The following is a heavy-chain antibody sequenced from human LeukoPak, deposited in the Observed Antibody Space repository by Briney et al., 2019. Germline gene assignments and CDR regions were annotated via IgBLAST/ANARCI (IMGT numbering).Heavy chain of an antibody. Sequence: GGSLRLSCAASGFTVSSNYMSWVRQAPGKGLEWVSVIYSGGSTYYADSVKGRFTVSRDNSKNTPYLQMNSLRAEDTAVYYCARFPSSVLRSGYYNPFYYGMDVWGQGTTVTVSS. CDR2: IYSGGST. CDR3: ARFPSSVLRSGYYNPFYYGMDV. D-gene: IGHD3-3*01. J-gene: IGHJ6*02. V-gene: IGHV3-66*01. CDR1: GFTVSSNY.